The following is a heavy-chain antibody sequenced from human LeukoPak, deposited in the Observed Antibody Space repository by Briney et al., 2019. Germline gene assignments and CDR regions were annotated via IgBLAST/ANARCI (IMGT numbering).Heavy chain of an antibody. CDR3: AREIAAAGSSFDY. Sequence: WETLSLTCTVSGYSISSGYYWGWIRQPPGKGLEWIGSIYHSGSTYYNPSLKSRVTISVDTSKNQFSLKLSSVTAADTAVYYCAREIAAAGSSFDYWGQGTLVTVSS. V-gene: IGHV4-38-2*02. CDR1: GYSISSGYY. CDR2: IYHSGST. J-gene: IGHJ4*02. D-gene: IGHD6-13*01.